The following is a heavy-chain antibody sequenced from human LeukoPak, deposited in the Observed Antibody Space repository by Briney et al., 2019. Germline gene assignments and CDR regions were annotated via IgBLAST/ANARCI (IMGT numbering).Heavy chain of an antibody. J-gene: IGHJ4*02. CDR2: IWNDGSNK. V-gene: IGHV3-33*01. CDR3: ARASGPFDY. CDR1: GFTFSTYG. D-gene: IGHD3-10*01. Sequence: GGSLRLSCAASGFTFSTYGMHWVRQAPGKGLEWVAVIWNDGSNKYYADSVKGRFTISRDNSKNTLYLQMNSLRAEDTAVHSCARASGPFDYWGQGTLVTVSS.